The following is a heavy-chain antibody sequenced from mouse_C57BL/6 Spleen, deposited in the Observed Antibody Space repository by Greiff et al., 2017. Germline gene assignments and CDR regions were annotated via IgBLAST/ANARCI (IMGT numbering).Heavy chain of an antibody. Sequence: EVQLVESEGGLVQPGSSMKLSCTASGFTFSDYYMAWVRQVPEKGLEWVANINYDGSSTYYLDSLKSRFIISRDNAKNILYLQMSSLKSEDTATYYCARERGDLLWYFDVWGTGTTVTVSS. CDR3: ARERGDLLWYFDV. J-gene: IGHJ1*03. CDR1: GFTFSDYY. V-gene: IGHV5-16*01. D-gene: IGHD1-1*01. CDR2: INYDGSST.